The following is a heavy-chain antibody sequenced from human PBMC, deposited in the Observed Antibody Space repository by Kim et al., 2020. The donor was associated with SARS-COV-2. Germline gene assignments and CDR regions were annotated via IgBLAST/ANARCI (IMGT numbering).Heavy chain of an antibody. D-gene: IGHD3-3*01. CDR1: GFTFSSYW. Sequence: GGSLRLSCAASGFTFSSYWMSWVRQAPGKGLEWVANIKQDGSEKYYVDSVKGRFTISRDNAKNSLYLQMNSLRAEDTAVYYCARVYKKAIFGGVYEGEYFVYWGQGTLVTVSS. CDR3: ARVYKKAIFGGVYEGEYFVY. J-gene: IGHJ4*02. V-gene: IGHV3-7*01. CDR2: IKQDGSEK.